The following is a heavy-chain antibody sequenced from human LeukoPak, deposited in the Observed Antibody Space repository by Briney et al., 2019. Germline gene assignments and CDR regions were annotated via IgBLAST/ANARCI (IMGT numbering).Heavy chain of an antibody. J-gene: IGHJ6*03. CDR1: GDSVSSNSAA. Sequence: SQTLSLTCAISGDSVSSNSAAWNWIRQSPSRGLEWLGRTYYRSTWYNDYAVSVKSRITINPDTSKNQFSLQLNSVTPEDTAVYYCVRGLVLPTYFYHYYLDVWGKGTTVTVSS. D-gene: IGHD5/OR15-5a*01. CDR2: TYYRSTWYN. V-gene: IGHV6-1*01. CDR3: VRGLVLPTYFYHYYLDV.